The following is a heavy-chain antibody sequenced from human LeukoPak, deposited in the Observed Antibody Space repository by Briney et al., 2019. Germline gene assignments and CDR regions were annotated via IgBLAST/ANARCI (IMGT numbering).Heavy chain of an antibody. V-gene: IGHV4-31*03. CDR3: ARQPVCGYSSCDYGFDP. CDR1: GGSISSGGYY. J-gene: IGHJ5*02. Sequence: SQTLSLTCTVSGGSISSGGYYWSWIRQHPGKGLEWIGYIYYSGSTYYSPSLKSRVTISVDTSNNQFSLKLSSVTAADMAVFYCARQPVCGYSSCDYGFDPWGQGTQVTVSS. CDR2: IYYSGST. D-gene: IGHD6-13*01.